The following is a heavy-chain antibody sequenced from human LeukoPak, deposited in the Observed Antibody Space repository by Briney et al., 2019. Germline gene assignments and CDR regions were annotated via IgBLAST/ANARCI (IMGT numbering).Heavy chain of an antibody. CDR3: AKGSGLDY. V-gene: IGHV3-48*01. J-gene: IGHJ4*02. Sequence: PGRSLRLSCAASGFTFSSYSMNWVRQAPGKGLEWVSYISSSSSTIYYADSVKGRFTISRDNAKNPLYLQMNSLRAEDTAVYYCAKGSGLDYWGQGTLVTVSS. D-gene: IGHD6-19*01. CDR1: GFTFSSYS. CDR2: ISSSSSTI.